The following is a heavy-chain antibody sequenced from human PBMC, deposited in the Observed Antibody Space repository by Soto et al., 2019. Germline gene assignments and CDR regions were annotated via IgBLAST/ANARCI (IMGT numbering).Heavy chain of an antibody. D-gene: IGHD3-16*01. CDR3: AKDRLAGGFDY. J-gene: IGHJ4*02. Sequence: DVQLVDSGGGLVQPGGSLRLSCAASGFTFSNYAMSWVRQAPGKGLEWVSLVSDTAGTTYYTDSVKGRFTISRDNSRNTVYLQMNSLRADDTAVYYCAKDRLAGGFDYWGQGTLVTVSS. CDR2: VSDTAGTT. CDR1: GFTFSNYA. V-gene: IGHV3-23*04.